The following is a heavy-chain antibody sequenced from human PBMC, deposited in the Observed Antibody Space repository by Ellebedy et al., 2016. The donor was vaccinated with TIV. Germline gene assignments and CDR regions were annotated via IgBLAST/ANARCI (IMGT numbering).Heavy chain of an antibody. CDR1: GFTFTTFW. Sequence: PSETLSLTCAASGFTFTTFWMSWVRQAPGKGLEWVGNINQDGSEKCYGDSVKGRFTISRDNAKNSVYLQMNSLRAEDTAVYYCARENWYNDYWGQGTLVTVSS. CDR2: INQDGSEK. CDR3: ARENWYNDY. J-gene: IGHJ4*02. D-gene: IGHD1/OR15-1a*01. V-gene: IGHV3-7*04.